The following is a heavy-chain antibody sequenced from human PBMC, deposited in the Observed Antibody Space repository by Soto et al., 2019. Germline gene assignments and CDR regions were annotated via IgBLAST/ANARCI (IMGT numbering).Heavy chain of an antibody. CDR2: INSDGSST. J-gene: IGHJ4*02. Sequence: GGSLGLSCAASGFTFSSYWMHWVRQAPGKGLVWVSRINSDGSSTSYADSVKGRFTISRDNAKNTLYLQMNSLRAEDTAVYYCARVTILGYCTNGVCGYYFDYWGQGTLVTVSS. CDR3: ARVTILGYCTNGVCGYYFDY. D-gene: IGHD2-8*01. CDR1: GFTFSSYW. V-gene: IGHV3-74*01.